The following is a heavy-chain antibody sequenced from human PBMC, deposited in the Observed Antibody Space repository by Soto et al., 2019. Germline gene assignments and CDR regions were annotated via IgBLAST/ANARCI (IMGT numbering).Heavy chain of an antibody. Sequence: SETLSLTCAVSGTSFSGYYWSWIRQPPEKGLEWIAEINYSGSTNYNPSLKSRVTISVDTSKNQFSLKVNSATAADTAVYYCARGRHFYAIDYWGQGTLVTVS. V-gene: IGHV4-34*01. CDR1: GTSFSGYY. D-gene: IGHD2-2*01. CDR2: INYSGST. J-gene: IGHJ4*02. CDR3: ARGRHFYAIDY.